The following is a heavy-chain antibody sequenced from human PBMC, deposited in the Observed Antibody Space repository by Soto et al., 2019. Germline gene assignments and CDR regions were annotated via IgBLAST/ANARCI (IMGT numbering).Heavy chain of an antibody. J-gene: IGHJ4*02. D-gene: IGHD1-26*01. CDR3: ARADGGSPFDY. CDR1: GFRFSAYA. CDR2: MSGTSDDT. V-gene: IGHV3-23*01. Sequence: EVHLLESGGGLVQPGGSLRLSCAASGFRFSAYAMHWVRQAPGQGLEWDSSMSGTSDDTYDEYSVKGRVTVSRDSSTDTLYLQLNSLRAEDTALYFCARADGGSPFDYWGQGTLVIVSS.